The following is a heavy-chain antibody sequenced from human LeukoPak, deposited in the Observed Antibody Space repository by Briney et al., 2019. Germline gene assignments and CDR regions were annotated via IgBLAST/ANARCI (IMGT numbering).Heavy chain of an antibody. CDR3: ARVVGQQLPLDYFDY. D-gene: IGHD6-13*01. V-gene: IGHV3-7*03. CDR2: IKQDGSEK. J-gene: IGHJ4*02. Sequence: GGSLRLSCAASGFTFSSYAMHWVRQAPGKGLEWVANIKQDGSEKYYVDSVKGRFTISRDNAKNSLYLQMNSLRAEDTAVYYCARVVGQQLPLDYFDYWGQGTLVTVSS. CDR1: GFTFSSYA.